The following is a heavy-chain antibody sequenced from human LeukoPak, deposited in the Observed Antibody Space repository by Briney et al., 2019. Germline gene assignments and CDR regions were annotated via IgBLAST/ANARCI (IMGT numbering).Heavy chain of an antibody. J-gene: IGHJ6*02. V-gene: IGHV1-18*01. CDR3: ARDGYYDSSGYLGNYYYYGMDV. D-gene: IGHD3-22*01. CDR1: GYTFTSYG. Sequence: ASVKVSCKASGYTFTSYGISWVRQAPGQGLEWMGWISAYNGNTNYAQKLQGRVTMTTDTSTSTAYMELRSLRSDDTAVYYCARDGYYDSSGYLGNYYYYGMDVWGQGTTVTVSS. CDR2: ISAYNGNT.